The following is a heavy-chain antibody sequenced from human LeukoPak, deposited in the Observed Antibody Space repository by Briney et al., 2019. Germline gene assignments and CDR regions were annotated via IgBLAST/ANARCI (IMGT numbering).Heavy chain of an antibody. J-gene: IGHJ4*01. CDR2: IYYSGST. CDR3: PREPYGDYAKFDY. V-gene: IGHV4-59*01. Sequence: SETLSLTCTVSGGSISSYYWSWIRQPPGKGLEWIGYIYYSGSTNYNPSLKSRVTISVDTSKNQFSLKLSSVTAADTAVYYCPREPYGDYAKFDYWGQEPWSPSPQ. CDR1: GGSISSYY. D-gene: IGHD4-17*01.